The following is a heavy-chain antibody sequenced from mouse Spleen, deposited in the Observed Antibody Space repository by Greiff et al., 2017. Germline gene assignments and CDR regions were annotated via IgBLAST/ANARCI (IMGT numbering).Heavy chain of an antibody. CDR2: INPSSGYT. V-gene: IGHV1-4*01. CDR3: ARWNYYDGSYGAMDY. D-gene: IGHD1-1*01. CDR1: GYTFTSYT. Sequence: VQLQQSGAELARPGASVKMSCKASGYTFTSYTMHWVKQRPGQGLEWIGYINPSSGYTKYNQKFKDKATLTADKSSSTAYMQLSSLTSEDSAVYYCARWNYYDGSYGAMDYWGQGTSVTVSS. J-gene: IGHJ4*01.